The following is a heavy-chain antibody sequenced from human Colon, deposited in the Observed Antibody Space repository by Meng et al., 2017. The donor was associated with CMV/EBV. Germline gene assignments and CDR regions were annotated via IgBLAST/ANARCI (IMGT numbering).Heavy chain of an antibody. D-gene: IGHD2-2*03. Sequence: GESLKISCAASGFIFSKYWMHWVRQAPGKGLVWVSRTNSDGSKTTYADSAKGRFTISRDNAKNTLDLEMQSLRAEDTAIYYCVRDGWGADVFDIWGQGTMVTVSS. CDR2: TNSDGSKT. V-gene: IGHV3-74*01. CDR3: VRDGWGADVFDI. J-gene: IGHJ3*02. CDR1: GFIFSKYW.